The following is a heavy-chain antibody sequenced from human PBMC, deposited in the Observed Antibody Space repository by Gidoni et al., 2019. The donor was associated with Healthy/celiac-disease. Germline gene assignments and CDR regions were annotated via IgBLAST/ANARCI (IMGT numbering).Heavy chain of an antibody. Sequence: EVQLLESGGGLVQPGGSLRLSCAASGFTFSSFAMSWVRQAPGKGLEWVSAISGSGGSTYYADSVKGRFTISRDNSKNTLYLQMNSLRAEDTAVYYCAKTYYYGSGSYLDAFDIWGQGTMVTVSS. D-gene: IGHD3-10*01. CDR1: GFTFSSFA. CDR2: ISGSGGST. J-gene: IGHJ3*02. V-gene: IGHV3-23*01. CDR3: AKTYYYGSGSYLDAFDI.